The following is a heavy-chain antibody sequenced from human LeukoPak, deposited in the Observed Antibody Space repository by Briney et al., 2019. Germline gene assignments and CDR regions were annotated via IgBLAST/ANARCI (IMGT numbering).Heavy chain of an antibody. Sequence: GATVKVSCKASGYTFTGYYMHWVRQAPGQGLEWMGRINPNSGGTNYAQKFRGRVTMTRDTSISTAYMELSRLRSDDTAVYYCARDNQYYYDSSGYLGDYWGQGTLVTVSS. V-gene: IGHV1-2*06. J-gene: IGHJ4*02. CDR1: GYTFTGYY. CDR2: INPNSGGT. D-gene: IGHD3-22*01. CDR3: ARDNQYYYDSSGYLGDY.